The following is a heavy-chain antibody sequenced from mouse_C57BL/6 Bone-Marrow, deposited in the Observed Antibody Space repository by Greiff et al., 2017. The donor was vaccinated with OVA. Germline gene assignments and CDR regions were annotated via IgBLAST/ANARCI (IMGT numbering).Heavy chain of an antibody. J-gene: IGHJ1*03. CDR3: ARWGATVVARDWYFDV. CDR1: GFTITNTY. V-gene: IGHV14-3*01. D-gene: IGHD1-1*01. Sequence: VQLKESVAELVRPGASVKLSCTASGFTITNTYMHWVKQRPEQGLEWIGRIDPANGNTKYAPKFQGKATITADTSSNTAYLQLSSLTSEDTAIYYCARWGATVVARDWYFDVWGTGTTVTVSS. CDR2: IDPANGNT.